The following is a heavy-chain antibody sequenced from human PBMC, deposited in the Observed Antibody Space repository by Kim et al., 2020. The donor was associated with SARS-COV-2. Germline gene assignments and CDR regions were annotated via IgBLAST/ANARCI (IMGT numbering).Heavy chain of an antibody. D-gene: IGHD6-25*01. V-gene: IGHV4-31*02. J-gene: IGHJ4*02. Sequence: GSTYYTPSLKSRVTISVATTKNQFSLKLSSVTAADTAVYYCARERAAYFDYWGQGTLVTVSS. CDR2: GST. CDR3: ARERAAYFDY.